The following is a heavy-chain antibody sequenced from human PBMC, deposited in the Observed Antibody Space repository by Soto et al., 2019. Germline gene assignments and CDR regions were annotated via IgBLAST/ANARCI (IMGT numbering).Heavy chain of an antibody. J-gene: IGHJ5*02. D-gene: IGHD3-22*01. CDR2: ISYSGST. CDR1: GGSISNYY. V-gene: IGHV4-59*08. Sequence: PSETLSLTCTVSGGSISNYYWSWIRQPPGKGLEWIGYISYSGSTNYNPSLKSRVTISVDTSKNQFSLKLSSVTAADTAVYYCARQGYYYDSNGYSWFDPWGQGTLVTVSS. CDR3: ARQGYYYDSNGYSWFDP.